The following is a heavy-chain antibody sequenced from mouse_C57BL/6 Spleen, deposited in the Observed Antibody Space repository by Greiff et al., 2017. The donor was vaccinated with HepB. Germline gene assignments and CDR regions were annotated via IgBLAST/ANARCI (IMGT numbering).Heavy chain of an antibody. J-gene: IGHJ3*01. Sequence: VQLKESGAELVRPGASVKLSCTASGFTIKDDYMHWVKQRPEQGLEWIGWIDPENGDTEYASKFQGKATITADTSSNTAYLQLSSLTSEDTAVYYCTTAATVAYWGQGTLVTVSA. CDR3: TTAATVAY. CDR2: IDPENGDT. CDR1: GFTIKDDY. D-gene: IGHD1-1*01. V-gene: IGHV14-4*01.